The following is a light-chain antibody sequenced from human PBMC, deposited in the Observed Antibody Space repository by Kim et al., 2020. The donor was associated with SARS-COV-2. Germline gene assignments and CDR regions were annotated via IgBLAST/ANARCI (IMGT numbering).Light chain of an antibody. V-gene: IGKV1-16*01. CDR1: HDITNY. CDR3: LYYNKDPPT. Sequence: DIQVTQSPSSLSASVGDRVTITCRSSHDITNYLVWIQQKPGEAPRSLIYAASTLRGGVSSRFSGSGSGTEFTLTISYLQPEDFATYSCLYYNKDPPTFGQGTKVDIK. CDR2: AAS. J-gene: IGKJ2*01.